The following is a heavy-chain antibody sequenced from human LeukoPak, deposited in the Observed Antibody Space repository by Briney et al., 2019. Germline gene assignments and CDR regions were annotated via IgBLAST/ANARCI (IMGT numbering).Heavy chain of an antibody. CDR2: INQFGSVR. J-gene: IGHJ4*02. D-gene: IGHD4-23*01. CDR1: GFTFSDDW. Sequence: PGGSLRLSCEAYGFTFSDDWMNWVRQAPGKGLECVANINQFGSVRYYMDSVKGRFTISRDNSKNSLSFQMNSLRADDTAVYFCARGLRWPDFGGQGTLVTVSS. CDR3: ARGLRWPDF. V-gene: IGHV3-7*03.